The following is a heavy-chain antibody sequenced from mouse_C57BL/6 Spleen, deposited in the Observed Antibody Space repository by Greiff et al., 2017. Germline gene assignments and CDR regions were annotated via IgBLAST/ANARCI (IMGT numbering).Heavy chain of an antibody. Sequence: QVQLKQPGAELVKPGASVKMSCKASGYTFTSYWITWVQQRPGQGLEWIGAIYPGSGSTNYNEKFKSKATLTVDTSSSTAYMQLSSLTSEDSAVYYCAREDYYGSSYVNRFAYWGQGTLVTVSA. CDR2: IYPGSGST. J-gene: IGHJ3*01. D-gene: IGHD1-1*01. CDR1: GYTFTSYW. V-gene: IGHV1-55*01. CDR3: AREDYYGSSYVNRFAY.